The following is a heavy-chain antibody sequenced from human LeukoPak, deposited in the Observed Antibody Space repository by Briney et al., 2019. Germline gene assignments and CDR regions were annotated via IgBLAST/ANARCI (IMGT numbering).Heavy chain of an antibody. Sequence: SETLSLTCTVSGGSISSSSYYWGWIRQPPGKGLEWFGSIYYSGSTYYNPSLKSRVTISVDTSKNQFSLKLSSVTAADTAVYFCARLTGYDWESSFDYWGQGTLVTVSS. V-gene: IGHV4-39*07. J-gene: IGHJ4*02. D-gene: IGHD5-12*01. CDR3: ARLTGYDWESSFDY. CDR1: GGSISSSSYY. CDR2: IYYSGST.